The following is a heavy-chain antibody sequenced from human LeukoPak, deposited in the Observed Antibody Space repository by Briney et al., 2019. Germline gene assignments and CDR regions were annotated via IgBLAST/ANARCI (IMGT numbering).Heavy chain of an antibody. D-gene: IGHD2-15*01. Sequence: GGSLRLSCAASGFAFSDYGMHWVRQAPGKGLEWVAVISYDGKNQYYADSVKGRFTISRDSSKNTLYLQMNSLRVEDTAVYYCAKSNGYCSGGNCYSNYWGQGTLVTVSP. CDR1: GFAFSDYG. J-gene: IGHJ4*02. CDR2: ISYDGKNQ. V-gene: IGHV3-30*18. CDR3: AKSNGYCSGGNCYSNY.